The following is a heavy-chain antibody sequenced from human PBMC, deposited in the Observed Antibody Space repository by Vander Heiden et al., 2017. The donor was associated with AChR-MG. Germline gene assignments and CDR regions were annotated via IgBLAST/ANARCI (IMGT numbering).Heavy chain of an antibody. CDR2: IYYSGST. Sequence: QLQLQESGPGLVKPSETLSLTCTVSGGSISSSSYYWGWIRQPPGKGLEWIGSIYYSGSTYYNPSLKSRVTISVDTSKNQFSLKLSSVTAADTAVYYCARHGIAARINWFDPWGQGTLVTVSS. CDR3: ARHGIAARINWFDP. CDR1: GGSISSSSYY. V-gene: IGHV4-39*01. J-gene: IGHJ5*02. D-gene: IGHD6-6*01.